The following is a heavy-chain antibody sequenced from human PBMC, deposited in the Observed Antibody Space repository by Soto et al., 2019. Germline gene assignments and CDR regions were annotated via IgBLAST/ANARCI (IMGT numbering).Heavy chain of an antibody. V-gene: IGHV3-53*01. Sequence: GGSLRLSCAASGFTVSGRYMNWVRQAPGKGLEWVSVIYTGGSTLYTDSVKGRFTISRDNSKNSLLLQTDTLRVEDTATYFCAGSYRPYILYAMDVWGQGTTVTVSS. CDR3: AGSYRPYILYAMDV. CDR1: GFTVSGRY. J-gene: IGHJ6*02. CDR2: IYTGGST. D-gene: IGHD3-16*01.